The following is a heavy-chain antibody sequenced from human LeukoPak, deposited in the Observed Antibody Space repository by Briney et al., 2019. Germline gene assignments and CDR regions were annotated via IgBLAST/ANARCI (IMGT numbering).Heavy chain of an antibody. J-gene: IGHJ4*02. CDR3: AREGPYSDSSRSRFDY. CDR2: INPSGGST. V-gene: IGHV1-46*01. D-gene: IGHD6-6*01. CDR1: GYTFTNYY. Sequence: APVKVSCKASGYTFTNYYIHWVRQAPGQGLEWTGIINPSGGSTSYAQKFQGRVTMTRDTSTSTVYMELSSLRSEDTAVYYCAREGPYSDSSRSRFDYWGQGTLVTVSS.